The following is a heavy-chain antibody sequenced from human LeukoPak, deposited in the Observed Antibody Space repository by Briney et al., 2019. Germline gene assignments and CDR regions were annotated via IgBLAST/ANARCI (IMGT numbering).Heavy chain of an antibody. V-gene: IGHV3-30*02. CDR2: IRYDGSNK. Sequence: GGSLRLSCAASGFTFSSCGMHWVRQAPGKGLEWVAFIRYDGSNKYYADSVKGRFTISRDNSKNTLYLQMNSLRAEDTAVYYCAKDSRDYYDSSGPDYWGQGTLVTVSS. J-gene: IGHJ4*02. D-gene: IGHD3-22*01. CDR3: AKDSRDYYDSSGPDY. CDR1: GFTFSSCG.